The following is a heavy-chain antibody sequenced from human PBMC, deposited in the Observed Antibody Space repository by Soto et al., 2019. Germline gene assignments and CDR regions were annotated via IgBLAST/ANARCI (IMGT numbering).Heavy chain of an antibody. J-gene: IGHJ6*02. CDR2: ISYDGSNK. CDR1: GFTFSSYG. Sequence: GGSLRLSCAASGFTFSSYGMHWVRQAPGKGLEWVAVISYDGSNKYYADSVKGRFTISRDNSKNTLYLQMNSLRAEDTAVYYWAKELRGRGRAYGLDVWGQGTTVT. D-gene: IGHD2-15*01. V-gene: IGHV3-30*18. CDR3: AKELRGRGRAYGLDV.